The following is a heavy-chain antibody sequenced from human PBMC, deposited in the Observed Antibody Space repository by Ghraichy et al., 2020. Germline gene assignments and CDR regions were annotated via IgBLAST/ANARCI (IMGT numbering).Heavy chain of an antibody. Sequence: GESLNISCSASGFTFSSYVMHWVRQTPGKGLEYVSAIGSGGGSPYYADSVKGRFTISRDNSKNTLYLQMSSLRAEDTAVYYCVKDFGDAFDIWSQGTVVTVSA. CDR3: VKDFGDAFDI. CDR1: GFTFSSYV. D-gene: IGHD3-10*01. V-gene: IGHV3-64D*06. J-gene: IGHJ3*02. CDR2: IGSGGGSP.